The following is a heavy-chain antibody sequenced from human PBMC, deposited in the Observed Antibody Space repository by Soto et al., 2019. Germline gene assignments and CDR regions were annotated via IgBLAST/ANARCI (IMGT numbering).Heavy chain of an antibody. D-gene: IGHD6-6*01. V-gene: IGHV5-51*01. J-gene: IGHJ5*02. CDR1: GYSFTSYR. CDR3: ARSATSSSPQYNWFDP. Sequence: GESLKISCKGSGYSFTSYRIGWVRQMPGKGLEWMGIIYPGDSDTRYSPSFQGQVTISADKSISTAYLQWSSLKASDTAMYYCARSATSSSPQYNWFDPWGQGTLVTVSS. CDR2: IYPGDSDT.